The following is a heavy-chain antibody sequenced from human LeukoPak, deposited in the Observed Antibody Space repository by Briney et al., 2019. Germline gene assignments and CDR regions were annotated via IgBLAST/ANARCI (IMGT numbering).Heavy chain of an antibody. J-gene: IGHJ3*02. Sequence: GGSLRLSCAASGFTFSSYAMHWVRQAPGKGLEWVSAISGSGGSTYYADSVKGRFTISRDNSKNTLYLQMNSLRAEDTAVYYCAKVGSGSYYYWAFDIWGQGTMVTVSS. V-gene: IGHV3-23*01. D-gene: IGHD1-26*01. CDR3: AKVGSGSYYYWAFDI. CDR2: ISGSGGST. CDR1: GFTFSSYA.